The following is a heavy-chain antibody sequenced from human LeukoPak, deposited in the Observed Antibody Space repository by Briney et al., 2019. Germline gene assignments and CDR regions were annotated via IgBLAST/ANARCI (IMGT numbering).Heavy chain of an antibody. CDR1: GGSISSGSYY. CDR2: IYYSGST. V-gene: IGHV4-39*07. J-gene: IGHJ5*02. D-gene: IGHD3-10*01. CDR3: ARDSGWFDP. Sequence: SETLSLTCTVSGGSISSGSYYWGWIRQPPGKGLEWIGSIYYSGSTYYNPSLKSRVTISVNTSKNQFSLKLSSVTAADTAVYYCARDSGWFDPWGQGTLVTVSS.